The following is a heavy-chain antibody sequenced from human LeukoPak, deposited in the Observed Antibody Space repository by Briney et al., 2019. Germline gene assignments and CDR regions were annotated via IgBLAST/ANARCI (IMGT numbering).Heavy chain of an antibody. CDR1: GFTFSSYS. CDR2: ISSSSSTI. CDR3: ARDQEVVAVAPLPFDY. Sequence: PGGSLRLSCAASGFTFSSYSMNWVRQAPGKGLEWVTYISSSSSTIYYADSVKGRFTISRDNAKNSLYLQMNSLRAEDTAVYYCARDQEVVAVAPLPFDYWGQGTLVTVSS. J-gene: IGHJ4*02. D-gene: IGHD6-19*01. V-gene: IGHV3-48*01.